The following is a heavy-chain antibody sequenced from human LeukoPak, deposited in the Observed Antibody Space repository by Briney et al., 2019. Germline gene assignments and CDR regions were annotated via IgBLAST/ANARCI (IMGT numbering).Heavy chain of an antibody. CDR3: ARGRTGDY. Sequence: GGSLRLSCAASGFTFSSYAMSWVRQAPGKGLEWVSSISSSSYIYYADSVKGRFTISRDNAKNSLYLQMNSLRAEDTAVYYCARGRTGDYWGQGTLVTVSS. V-gene: IGHV3-21*01. J-gene: IGHJ4*02. CDR2: ISSSSYI. CDR1: GFTFSSYA. D-gene: IGHD3-10*01.